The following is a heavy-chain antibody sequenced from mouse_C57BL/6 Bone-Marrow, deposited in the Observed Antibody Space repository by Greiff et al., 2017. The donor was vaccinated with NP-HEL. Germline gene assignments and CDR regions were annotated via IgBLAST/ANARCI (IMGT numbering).Heavy chain of an antibody. CDR3: SITTVVPGRFDY. V-gene: IGHV1-69*01. CDR2: IDPSDSYT. J-gene: IGHJ2*01. D-gene: IGHD1-1*01. Sequence: QVQLQQPGAELVMPGASVKLSCKASGYTFTSYWMPWVNQRPGQGIEWIGEIDPSDSYTNYNQKFKGKSTLTVDKSSSTAYMKLSSLTSEDSAVYYCSITTVVPGRFDYWGQGTTLTVSS. CDR1: GYTFTSYW.